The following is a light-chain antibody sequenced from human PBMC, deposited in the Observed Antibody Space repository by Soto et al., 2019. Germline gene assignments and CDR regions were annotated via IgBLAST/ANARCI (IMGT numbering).Light chain of an antibody. CDR2: EVT. CDR3: TSYGGNNNLI. Sequence: QSVLTQPPSASGSPGQSVTISCTGTNSDVGGYNYVSWYQQHPGKAPKLMIYEVTQRPSGVPDRFSGSKSGNTASLTVSGLQADDEADYYCTSYGGNNNLIFGGGTKVTVL. J-gene: IGLJ2*01. V-gene: IGLV2-8*01. CDR1: NSDVGGYNY.